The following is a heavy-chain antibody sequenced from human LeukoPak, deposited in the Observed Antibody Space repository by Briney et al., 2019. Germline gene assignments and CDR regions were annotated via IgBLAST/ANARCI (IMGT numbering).Heavy chain of an antibody. CDR1: GFTFSSYA. J-gene: IGHJ4*02. V-gene: IGHV4-30-2*01. CDR2: IYHSGST. Sequence: LRLSCAASGFTFSSYAMSWVRQAPGKGLEWIGYIYHSGSTYYNPSLKSRVTISVDRSKNQFSLKLSSVTAADTAVYYCARDIGTGTTDYWGQGTLVTVSS. CDR3: ARDIGTGTTDY. D-gene: IGHD1-1*01.